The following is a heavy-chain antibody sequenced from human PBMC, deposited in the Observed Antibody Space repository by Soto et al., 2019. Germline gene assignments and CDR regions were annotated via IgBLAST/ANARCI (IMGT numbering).Heavy chain of an antibody. J-gene: IGHJ4*02. D-gene: IGHD3-3*01. CDR1: GYTFTSYC. V-gene: IGHV1-46*01. CDR3: ARSEASGYVDY. CDR2: INPSGGST. Sequence: ASVKVSCNPSGYTFTSYCMHWARQAPGQGLEWMGIINPSGGSTSYAQKIQGRVTTTRDTSTSTVYMELSSLRSEDTVVYYCARSEASGYVDYWGQGTLVTVSS.